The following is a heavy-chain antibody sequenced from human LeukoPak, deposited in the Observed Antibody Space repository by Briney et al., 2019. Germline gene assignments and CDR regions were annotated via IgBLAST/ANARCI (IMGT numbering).Heavy chain of an antibody. Sequence: SVKVSCKASGGTFSSYAISWVRQAPGQGLEWMGGIIPIFGTANYAQKFQGRVTITTDESTSTAYMELSSLRSEDTAVYYCVTYYDFWSGYRAEYFQYWGQGTLVTVSS. J-gene: IGHJ1*01. D-gene: IGHD3-3*01. CDR1: GGTFSSYA. CDR2: IIPIFGTA. V-gene: IGHV1-69*05. CDR3: VTYYDFWSGYRAEYFQY.